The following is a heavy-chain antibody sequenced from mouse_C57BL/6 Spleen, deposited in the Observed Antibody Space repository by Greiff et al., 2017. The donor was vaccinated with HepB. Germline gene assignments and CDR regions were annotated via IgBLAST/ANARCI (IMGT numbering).Heavy chain of an antibody. V-gene: IGHV3-6*01. Sequence: VQLKESGPGLVKPSQSLSLTCSVTGYSITSGYYWNWIRQFPGNKLEWMGYISYDGSNNYNPSLKNRISITRDTSKNQFFLKLNSVTTEDTATYYCAREEYSNYGFAYWGQGTLVTVSA. CDR3: AREEYSNYGFAY. CDR2: ISYDGSN. J-gene: IGHJ3*01. D-gene: IGHD2-5*01. CDR1: GYSITSGYY.